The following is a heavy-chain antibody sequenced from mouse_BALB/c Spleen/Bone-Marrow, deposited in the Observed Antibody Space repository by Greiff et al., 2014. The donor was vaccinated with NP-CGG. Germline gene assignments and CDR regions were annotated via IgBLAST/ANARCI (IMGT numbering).Heavy chain of an antibody. CDR3: ARPGYYGYQDV. D-gene: IGHD1-2*01. CDR1: GFDFSGYW. J-gene: IGHJ1*01. Sequence: DVQLQESGGGLVQPGGSLKLSCAASGFDFSGYWMTWVRQAPGKGLEWIGEINPDSSTINYTPSLKDKFIISRDNAKNALYLQMSEVRSEDTALYYCARPGYYGYQDVWGAGTTVTVSS. CDR2: INPDSSTI. V-gene: IGHV4-1*02.